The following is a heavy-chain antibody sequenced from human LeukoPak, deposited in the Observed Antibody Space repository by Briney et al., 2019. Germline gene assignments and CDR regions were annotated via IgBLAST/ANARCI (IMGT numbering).Heavy chain of an antibody. CDR1: GVSISDYY. D-gene: IGHD3-9*01. CDR2: IYYTGST. V-gene: IGHV4-59*01. Sequence: SETLSLTCTVSGVSISDYYWSWVRQPPGKGLEWIGYIYYTGSTDYNPSLKSRVTMSLDTSKNQFSLNLRSVTATDTAVYYCARRTYYDTLTGYNNWYFDLWGRGTLVTVSS. J-gene: IGHJ2*01. CDR3: ARRTYYDTLTGYNNWYFDL.